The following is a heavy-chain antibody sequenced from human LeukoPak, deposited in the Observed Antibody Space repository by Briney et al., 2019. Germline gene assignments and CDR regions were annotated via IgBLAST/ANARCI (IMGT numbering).Heavy chain of an antibody. CDR2: INYSGST. J-gene: IGHJ3*02. Sequence: SETLSLTCTVSGGSISSSSYYWGWIRQPPGKGLEWIGSINYSGSTYYNPSLKSRVTISVDTSKNQFSLKLSSVTAADTAVYYCARLNRLSTMIVVVTQSDAFDIWGQGTMVTVSS. CDR3: ARLNRLSTMIVVVTQSDAFDI. CDR1: GGSISSSSYY. V-gene: IGHV4-39*01. D-gene: IGHD3-22*01.